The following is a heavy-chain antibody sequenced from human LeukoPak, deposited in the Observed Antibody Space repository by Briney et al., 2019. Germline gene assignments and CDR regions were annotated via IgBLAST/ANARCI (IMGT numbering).Heavy chain of an antibody. CDR2: ILYSGST. CDR3: VRGVAGSVYRDS. V-gene: IGHV4-39*01. Sequence: SETLSLTCTVSGGSISSSSHYWGWIRQPPGKGLEWIGNILYSGSTNYNPSLKSRVTISVDTSKNQFSLKLSSVTAADTADYYCVRGVAGSVYRDSWGQGTLVTVSS. J-gene: IGHJ4*02. CDR1: GGSISSSSHY. D-gene: IGHD3-22*01.